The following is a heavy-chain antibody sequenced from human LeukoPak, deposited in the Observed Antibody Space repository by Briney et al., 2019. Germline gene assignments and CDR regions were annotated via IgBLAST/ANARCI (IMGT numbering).Heavy chain of an antibody. Sequence: PSETLSLTCTVSGGSITSTNYYWGWIRQPPGKGLEWIGGIYYSGSPYYNPSLKSRVTISVDTSKNQFSLKLNSVTAADTAVYYCARQCIMTVCYYYGMDVWGQGTTVTVSS. CDR3: ARQCIMTVCYYYGMDV. V-gene: IGHV4-39*01. D-gene: IGHD1-14*01. CDR1: GGSITSTNYY. J-gene: IGHJ6*02. CDR2: IYYSGSP.